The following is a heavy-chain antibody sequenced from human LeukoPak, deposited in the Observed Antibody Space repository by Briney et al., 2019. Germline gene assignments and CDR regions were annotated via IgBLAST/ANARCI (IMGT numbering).Heavy chain of an antibody. CDR3: ARARYSDSSGYYTLDY. Sequence: PSETLSLTCAVSGGSISSSDWWSWVRQPPGKGLAWIGEIYHSGSTNYNPSLKSRVTISVDKPKNQFSLKLTSVTAADTAVYYCARARYSDSSGYYTLDYWGQGTLVTVSS. J-gene: IGHJ4*02. D-gene: IGHD3-22*01. CDR1: GGSISSSDW. V-gene: IGHV4-4*02. CDR2: IYHSGST.